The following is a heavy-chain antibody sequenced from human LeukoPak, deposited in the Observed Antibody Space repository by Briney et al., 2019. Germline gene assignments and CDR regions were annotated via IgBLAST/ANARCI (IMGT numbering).Heavy chain of an antibody. CDR3: AGTPVDRTRQLSAFDM. V-gene: IGHV4-34*01. D-gene: IGHD1-1*01. CDR1: TGSFSAHY. CDR2: IYHSGDT. Sequence: SETLSLTCAVYTGSFSAHYWSWIRQSPGKGLEWIGDIYHSGDTNCNPSLKTRVTMSVDTSKNQFSLKVSSVTAADTAVYYCAGTPVDRTRQLSAFDMWGQGTSVTVSS. J-gene: IGHJ3*02.